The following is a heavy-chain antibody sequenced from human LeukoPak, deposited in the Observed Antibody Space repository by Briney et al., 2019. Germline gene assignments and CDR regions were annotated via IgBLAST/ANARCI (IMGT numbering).Heavy chain of an antibody. D-gene: IGHD4-17*01. CDR1: GVSISSSSYY. V-gene: IGHV4-39*01. CDR2: IYYSGST. Sequence: SETLSLTCTVSGVSISSSSYYWGWIRQPPGKGLEWIGSIYYSGSTYYNPSLKSRVIISVDTSKNQFSLQLSSVTAADTAVYFCARRSPTVAYGDAFDIWGQGTMVTVSS. CDR3: ARRSPTVAYGDAFDI. J-gene: IGHJ3*02.